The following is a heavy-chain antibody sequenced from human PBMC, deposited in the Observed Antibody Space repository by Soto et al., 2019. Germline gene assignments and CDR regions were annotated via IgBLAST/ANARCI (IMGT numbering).Heavy chain of an antibody. CDR3: ARDEYCSGGSCFIDY. CDR1: GDTFSSYT. Sequence: QVQLVQSGAEVKKPGSSVKVSCKASGDTFSSYTISWVRQAPGQGLEWMGRIIPILGIANYAQKFQGRVTITADKSTSTAYMELSSLRSEDTAVYYCARDEYCSGGSCFIDYWGQGTLVTVSS. D-gene: IGHD2-15*01. J-gene: IGHJ4*02. CDR2: IIPILGIA. V-gene: IGHV1-69*08.